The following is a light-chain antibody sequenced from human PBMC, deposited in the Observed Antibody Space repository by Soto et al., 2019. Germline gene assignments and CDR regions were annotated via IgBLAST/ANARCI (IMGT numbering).Light chain of an antibody. CDR3: QQYNNWPLT. CDR1: QSVSSY. CDR2: DAS. V-gene: IGKV3-11*01. J-gene: IGKJ4*01. Sequence: ETVLTQSPATLSLSPGERATLSCRASQSVSSYLAWYQQKPGQAPRLLIYDASNRATGIPARFSGSGSGTDFTLTISSLEPADFAVYYCQQYNNWPLTFGGGTKVDI.